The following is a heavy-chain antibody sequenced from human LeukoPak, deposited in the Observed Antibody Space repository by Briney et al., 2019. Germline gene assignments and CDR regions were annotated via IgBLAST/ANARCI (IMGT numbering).Heavy chain of an antibody. D-gene: IGHD2-15*01. J-gene: IGHJ4*02. Sequence: PGESLKISCKGSGYSFTTYWIGWVRQMPGKGLEWMGIIYPGDSDTRYSPSFQGQVTISADKSIRTAYLQWSTLKASDTPMYYCAGARYCSGGSCYVEYWGQGTLVTVSS. CDR1: GYSFTTYW. CDR3: AGARYCSGGSCYVEY. CDR2: IYPGDSDT. V-gene: IGHV5-51*01.